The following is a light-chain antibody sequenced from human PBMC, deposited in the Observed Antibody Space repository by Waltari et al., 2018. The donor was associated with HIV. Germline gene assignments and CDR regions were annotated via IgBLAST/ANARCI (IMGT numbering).Light chain of an antibody. V-gene: IGLV1-44*01. J-gene: IGLJ2*01. CDR3: TAWDDSLKGLV. Sequence: QSVLTHPPSASGTPGQRVTISCSGSSSNIGRNTVTWYQQLPRTAPKLLIYNNDQRPSGVPDRFSGSKSGTSASLAISGLQSEDEADYYCTAWDDSLKGLVFAGGTKLTVL. CDR2: NND. CDR1: SSNIGRNT.